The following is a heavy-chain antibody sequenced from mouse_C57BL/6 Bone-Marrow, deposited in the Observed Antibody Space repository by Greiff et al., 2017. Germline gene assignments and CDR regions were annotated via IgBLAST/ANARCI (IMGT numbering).Heavy chain of an antibody. J-gene: IGHJ2*01. CDR3: ARGGYYGSSNYFDY. V-gene: IGHV1-18*01. CDR2: INPNNGGT. Sequence: VQLKESGPELVKPGASVKIPCKASGYTFTDYNMDWVKQSHGKSLEWIGDINPNNGGTIYNQKFKGKATLTVDKASSTAYMERRSLKSEDTAVYYCARGGYYGSSNYFDYWGQGTTLTVSS. D-gene: IGHD1-1*01. CDR1: GYTFTDYN.